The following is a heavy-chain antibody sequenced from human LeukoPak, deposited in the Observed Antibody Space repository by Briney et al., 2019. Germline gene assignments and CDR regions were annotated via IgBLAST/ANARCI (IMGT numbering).Heavy chain of an antibody. CDR1: GYTFTGYY. CDR3: ARLMRELREVAFDI. Sequence: ASVKVSCKASGYTFTGYYMHWVRQAPGQGLEWMGWISPNSGGTNYAQKFQGRVTMTRDTSISTAYMELSRLRSDDTAVYYCARLMRELREVAFDIWGQGIMVTVSS. V-gene: IGHV1-2*02. CDR2: ISPNSGGT. D-gene: IGHD1-26*01. J-gene: IGHJ3*02.